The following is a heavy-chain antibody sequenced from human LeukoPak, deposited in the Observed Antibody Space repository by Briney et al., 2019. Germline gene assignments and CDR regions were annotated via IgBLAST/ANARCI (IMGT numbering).Heavy chain of an antibody. J-gene: IGHJ4*02. V-gene: IGHV3-11*04. CDR1: GFTFTDYY. D-gene: IGHD2-2*01. Sequence: GGSLRLSCAASGFTFTDYYMSWIRQAPGKGLDWVSYISSSGSPISYAGSVKGRFTISRDNAKNSLYLQMNSLRVEDTAVYYCARAHCSSTRCYEFDYWGQGTLVIVSS. CDR2: ISSSGSPI. CDR3: ARAHCSSTRCYEFDY.